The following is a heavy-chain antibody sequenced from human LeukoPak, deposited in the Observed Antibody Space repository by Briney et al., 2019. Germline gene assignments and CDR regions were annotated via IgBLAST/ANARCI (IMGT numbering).Heavy chain of an antibody. V-gene: IGHV3-23*01. CDR2: VSSNGAKT. Sequence: PGGSLRLSCAASGFTFSSYAITWVRQAPGKGLEWVSAVSSNGAKTYYADSVKGRFTISRDNSKNTLYLQMNSLRAEDTAVYYCAKVDDFWSGRFDYWGQGTLVTVSS. CDR3: AKVDDFWSGRFDY. J-gene: IGHJ4*02. CDR1: GFTFSSYA. D-gene: IGHD3-3*01.